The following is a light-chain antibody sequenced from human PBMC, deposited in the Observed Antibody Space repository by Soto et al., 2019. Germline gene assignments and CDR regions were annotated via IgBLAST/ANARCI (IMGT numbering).Light chain of an antibody. V-gene: IGKV3-11*01. CDR1: QSVSSF. J-gene: IGKJ4*01. Sequence: EIVLTQSPATLSLSPGERATLSCRASQSVSSFLAWYQQKPGQAPRLLIYDASNRATGIPTRFSGSGSGTAFTLTISSLEHEDFAVSYCQQRINWPLTFGGGTKVEIK. CDR3: QQRINWPLT. CDR2: DAS.